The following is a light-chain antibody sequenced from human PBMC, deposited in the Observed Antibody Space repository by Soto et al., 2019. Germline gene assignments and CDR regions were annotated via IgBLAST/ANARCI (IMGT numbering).Light chain of an antibody. J-gene: IGKJ1*01. CDR1: QSVSSN. V-gene: IGKV3-15*01. Sequence: EIVMTQSPATLSVSPGERATLSCRSSQSVSSNLAWYQQKPGQAPRLLIYGASTRATGIPARFSGSGSGTEFTLTISSLQSADFAVYYWQQYNNWPPETFGQGTKVEI. CDR2: GAS. CDR3: QQYNNWPPET.